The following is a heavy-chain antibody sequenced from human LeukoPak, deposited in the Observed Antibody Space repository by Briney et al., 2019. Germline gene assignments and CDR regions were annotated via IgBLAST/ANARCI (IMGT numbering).Heavy chain of an antibody. CDR2: ISAYNGNT. Sequence: GASVKVSCKASGYTFTSYGISWVRQAPGQGLEWMGWISAYNGNTNYAQKFQGRVTITADKSTSTAYMELSSLRSEDTAVYYCARDNYDFWSQNWFDPWGQGTLVTVSS. CDR1: GYTFTSYG. D-gene: IGHD3-3*01. CDR3: ARDNYDFWSQNWFDP. V-gene: IGHV1-18*01. J-gene: IGHJ5*02.